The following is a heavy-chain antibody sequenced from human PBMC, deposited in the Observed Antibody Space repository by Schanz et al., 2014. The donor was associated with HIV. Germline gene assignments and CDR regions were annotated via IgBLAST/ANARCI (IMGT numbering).Heavy chain of an antibody. Sequence: QVQLVESGGGVVQPGRSLRLSCAASGFTFSSYGMHWVRQAPGKGLEWLAVIWYDGTNKYYTDSVKGRFTISRDNSKSTLYLQLSSLRADDTAIYYCAKGGSSSVLAYYYYGMDVWGRGTTVTVSS. J-gene: IGHJ6*02. V-gene: IGHV3-33*06. D-gene: IGHD6-6*01. CDR3: AKGGSSSVLAYYYYGMDV. CDR2: IWYDGTNK. CDR1: GFTFSSYG.